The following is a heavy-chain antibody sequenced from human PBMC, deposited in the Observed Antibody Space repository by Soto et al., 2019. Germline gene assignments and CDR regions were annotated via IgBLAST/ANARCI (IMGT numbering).Heavy chain of an antibody. D-gene: IGHD3-9*01. V-gene: IGHV1-69*13. Sequence: VKVSCKASGGTFSIYATIWVRQSPGQGLEWMGGIIPIFGTANYAQKLQGRVTITADESTSIVYMDVTSLKSEDTAVYYCARGDATKIVVTTYYAMDVWGQGTTVTVSS. CDR1: GGTFSIYA. CDR2: IIPIFGTA. CDR3: ARGDATKIVVTTYYAMDV. J-gene: IGHJ6*02.